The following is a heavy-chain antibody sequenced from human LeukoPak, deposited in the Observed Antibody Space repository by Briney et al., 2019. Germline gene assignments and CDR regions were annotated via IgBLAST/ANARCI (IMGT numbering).Heavy chain of an antibody. Sequence: PGGSLRLSCAASGFTFSSYEMNWVRQAPGKGLEWVSYISSSGSTIYYADSVKGRFTISRDNAKNSLYLQMNSLRAEDTAVYYCATLVNYWSFDYWGQGTLLTVSS. D-gene: IGHD1-1*01. V-gene: IGHV3-48*03. CDR3: ATLVNYWSFDY. CDR1: GFTFSSYE. J-gene: IGHJ4*02. CDR2: ISSSGSTI.